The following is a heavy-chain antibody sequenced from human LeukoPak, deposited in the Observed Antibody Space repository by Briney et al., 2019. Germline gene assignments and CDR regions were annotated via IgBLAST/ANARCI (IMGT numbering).Heavy chain of an antibody. CDR3: AKHDCSSSRCRRTIIGAFDV. V-gene: IGHV3-23*01. CDR2: ISRSVGTT. D-gene: IGHD2-2*01. J-gene: IGHJ3*01. Sequence: GRSLCPSCALSGFTPSIYATGWVRQAPGEGLEWVSGISRSVGTTFYTDSVKGRFTMSRDNSKNPLYLQMNTLSAEDTAVYYCAKHDCSSSRCRRTIIGAFDVWGKGTMVTVSS. CDR1: GFTPSIYA.